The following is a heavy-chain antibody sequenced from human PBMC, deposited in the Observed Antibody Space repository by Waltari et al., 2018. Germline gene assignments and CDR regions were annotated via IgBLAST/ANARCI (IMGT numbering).Heavy chain of an antibody. D-gene: IGHD3-10*01. V-gene: IGHV4-39*07. CDR3: AREGRGVIIRQDAFDI. CDR1: GGSISSSSYY. CDR2: IYSSGST. Sequence: QLQLQESGPGLVKPSETLSLTCTVSGGSISSSSYYWGWIRQPPGKGLEWIGSIYSSGSTYSKPSLKGRVTISIETSKNQFALKLSSGTAADTAVYYCAREGRGVIIRQDAFDIWGQGTMVTVSS. J-gene: IGHJ3*02.